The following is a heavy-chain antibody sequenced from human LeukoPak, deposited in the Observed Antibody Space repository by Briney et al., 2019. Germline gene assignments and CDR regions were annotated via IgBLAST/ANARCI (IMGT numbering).Heavy chain of an antibody. Sequence: GGSLRLSCAASGFSVSNTYMSWVRQAPGKGLEWVSIIYSGGNTYYADSVKGRFTISRDNSKNTLYLQMNSLRAEDTAVYYCAKDAMKGFDYWGQGTLVTVSS. J-gene: IGHJ4*02. CDR1: GFSVSNTY. CDR3: AKDAMKGFDY. CDR2: IYSGGNT. V-gene: IGHV3-53*05.